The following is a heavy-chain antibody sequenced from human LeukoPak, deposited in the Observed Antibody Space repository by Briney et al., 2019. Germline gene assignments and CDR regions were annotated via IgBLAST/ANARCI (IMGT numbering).Heavy chain of an antibody. J-gene: IGHJ5*02. Sequence: SETLSLTCTVSGGSISSYYWSWIRQPAGKGLEWIGRIYTSGSTNYNPSLKSRVTMSVDTSKNQFSLKLSSVTAADTAVYYCARVQVTGTTKGWFDPWGQGTLVTVSS. CDR2: IYTSGST. CDR3: ARVQVTGTTKGWFDP. CDR1: GGSISSYY. D-gene: IGHD1-7*01. V-gene: IGHV4-4*07.